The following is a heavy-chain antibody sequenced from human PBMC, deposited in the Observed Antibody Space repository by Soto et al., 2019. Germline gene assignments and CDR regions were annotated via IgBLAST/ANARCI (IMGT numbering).Heavy chain of an antibody. D-gene: IGHD6-6*01. CDR2: ISGYNGNT. V-gene: IGHV1-18*01. CDR3: VRLSGSSAVYYFYDGMDV. J-gene: IGHJ6*02. CDR1: GYTFTSYV. Sequence: QVQLVQSGAEVKKPGASVKVSCKASGYTFTSYVISWVRQAPGQGLEWMGWISGYNGNTNYAQKLQGRVTMTPDTSTSTAYMELRSLRSADTAVYYCVRLSGSSAVYYFYDGMDVWGQGPTVTVSS.